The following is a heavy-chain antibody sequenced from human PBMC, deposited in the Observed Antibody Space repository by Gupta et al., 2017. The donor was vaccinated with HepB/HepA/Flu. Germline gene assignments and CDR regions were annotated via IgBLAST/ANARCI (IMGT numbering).Heavy chain of an antibody. CDR2: IRGSGGST. CDR3: AKTQRHVLRFLEWLFGAFDI. Sequence: EVQLLESGGGLVQPGGSLRLSCAASGFSFSSFAMSWVRQAPGKGLEWVSAIRGSGGSTYYADSVKGRFTISRDNSKNTLYLQMKSLRAEDTAVYYCAKTQRHVLRFLEWLFGAFDIWGQGTMVTVSS. V-gene: IGHV3-23*01. CDR1: GFSFSSFA. J-gene: IGHJ3*02. D-gene: IGHD3-3*01.